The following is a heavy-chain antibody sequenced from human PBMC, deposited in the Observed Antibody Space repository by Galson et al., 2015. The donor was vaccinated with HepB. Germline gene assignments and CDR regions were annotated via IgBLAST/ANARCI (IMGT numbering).Heavy chain of an antibody. D-gene: IGHD3/OR15-3a*01. CDR3: AHMDLGLTSFAY. Sequence: PALVKPTQTLTLTCTFSGFSLNSRGVGVGWIRQPPGKALEWLALIFWDDDQRSTPLLKSRLSVTKDTSQNQVVLKLTSVDPVDTATYYCAHMDLGLTSFAYWGQGTLVTVSS. J-gene: IGHJ4*02. CDR2: IFWDDDQ. CDR1: GFSLNSRGVG. V-gene: IGHV2-5*02.